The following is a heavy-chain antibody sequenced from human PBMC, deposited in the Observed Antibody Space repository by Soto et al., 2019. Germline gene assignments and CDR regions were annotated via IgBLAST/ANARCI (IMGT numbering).Heavy chain of an antibody. CDR2: IIPIFGTA. J-gene: IGHJ4*02. D-gene: IGHD1-26*01. V-gene: IGHV1-69*01. Sequence: QVQLVQSGAEVKKPGSSGKVSCKASGGCFSSYSINWVRQAHGQGLEWMGEIIPIFGTANYAQKFQGRVTITADESTSTAYMELSSLRSEDTAVYYCARDGGTHSGGIDYWGQGTLVTVSS. CDR1: GGCFSSYS. CDR3: ARDGGTHSGGIDY.